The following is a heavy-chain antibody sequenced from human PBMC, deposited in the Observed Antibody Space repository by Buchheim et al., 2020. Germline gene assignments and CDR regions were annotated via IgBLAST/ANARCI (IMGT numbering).Heavy chain of an antibody. J-gene: IGHJ4*02. CDR3: ARERYYGSGSPFDY. Sequence: EVQLVESGGGLVQPGGSLRLSCAASGFTFSPYWMSWVRQAPGKGLEWVANIKQDGSEKYYVGSVKERFIISRDNATHSTYLQMNSLRAEDTAVYYCARERYYGSGSPFDYWGQGTL. CDR1: GFTFSPYW. V-gene: IGHV3-7*03. CDR2: IKQDGSEK. D-gene: IGHD3-10*01.